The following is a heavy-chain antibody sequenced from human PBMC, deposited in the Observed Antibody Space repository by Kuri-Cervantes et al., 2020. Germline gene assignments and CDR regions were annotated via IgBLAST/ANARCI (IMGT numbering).Heavy chain of an antibody. Sequence: GGSLRLSCAASGFTFSSYAMHWVRQAPGKGLEWVAVISYDGSNKYYADSVKGRFTISRDNSKNTLYLQMNSLRAEDTAVYYCARGGGWYSPDYWGQGTLVTVSS. CDR2: ISYDGSNK. V-gene: IGHV3-30-3*01. D-gene: IGHD6-19*01. J-gene: IGHJ4*02. CDR1: GFTFSSYA. CDR3: ARGGGWYSPDY.